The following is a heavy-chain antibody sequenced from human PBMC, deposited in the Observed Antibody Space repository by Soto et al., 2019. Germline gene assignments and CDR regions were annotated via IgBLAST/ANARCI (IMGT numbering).Heavy chain of an antibody. Sequence: QVQLVQSGAEVKKPGSSVKVSCKTSGGTFGSYAISWVRQAPGQGLEWMGGIIPIFSTPNYAQKFQGRVTITADESTSTAYMELSSLRSEDTAVYYCARPIQYYFDTCSPSAWFEPWGQGTLVTVSS. CDR2: IIPIFSTP. D-gene: IGHD3-22*01. CDR1: GGTFGSYA. CDR3: ARPIQYYFDTCSPSAWFEP. J-gene: IGHJ5*02. V-gene: IGHV1-69*12.